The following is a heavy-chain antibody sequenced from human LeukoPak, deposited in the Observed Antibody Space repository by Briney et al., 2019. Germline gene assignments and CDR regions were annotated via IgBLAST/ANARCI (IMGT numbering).Heavy chain of an antibody. CDR3: ATVVRSPRYCSSTSCYAGWFDP. V-gene: IGHV1-24*01. CDR1: GYTLTELS. CDR2: LDPEDGET. J-gene: IGHJ5*02. Sequence: GASVKVSCTVSGYTLTELSMHWVRQAPGKGLEWMGGLDPEDGETIYAQKFQGRVTMTEDTSTDTAYMELSSLRSEDTAVYYCATVVRSPRYCSSTSCYAGWFDPWGQGTLVTVSS. D-gene: IGHD2-2*01.